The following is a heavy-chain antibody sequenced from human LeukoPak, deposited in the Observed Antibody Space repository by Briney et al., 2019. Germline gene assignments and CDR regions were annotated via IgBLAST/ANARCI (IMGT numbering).Heavy chain of an antibody. V-gene: IGHV3-74*01. CDR2: INSDDSNT. D-gene: IGHD6-13*01. CDR3: IRDSSSSFDY. Sequence: GGSLRPSCAASGYTFTTHWIHWVRQAPGKGLVWVSLINSDDSNTGYADSVKGRFTISRDNAKNMVYLQMNSLRAEDTAVYYCIRDSSSSFDYWGQGTLVTVSS. J-gene: IGHJ4*02. CDR1: GYTFTTHW.